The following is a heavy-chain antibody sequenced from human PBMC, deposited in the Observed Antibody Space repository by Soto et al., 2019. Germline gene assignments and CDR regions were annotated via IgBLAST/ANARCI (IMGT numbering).Heavy chain of an antibody. CDR2: ISRSSSTI. CDR3: ARGGSSGYRFFDY. D-gene: IGHD3-22*01. CDR1: GFTFSSYS. Sequence: EVQLVESGGGLVQPGGSLRLSCAASGFTFSSYSMIWVRQAPGKGLEWVSYISRSSSTIYYADSVKGRLTISRDNAKNSLYLQMNSLRDEDTAMYYCARGGSSGYRFFDYWGQGTLLTVSS. V-gene: IGHV3-48*02. J-gene: IGHJ4*02.